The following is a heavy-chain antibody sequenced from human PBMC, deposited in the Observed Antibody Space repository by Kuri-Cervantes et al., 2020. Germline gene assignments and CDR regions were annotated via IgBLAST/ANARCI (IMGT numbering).Heavy chain of an antibody. J-gene: IGHJ6*02. D-gene: IGHD2-15*01. CDR3: ARRPVDCSGGSCYSYYYYGMDV. CDR1: GFTFSSYA. Sequence: GESLKISCVASGFTFSSYAMHWVRRAPGKGLEWVAVISYDGSNKYYADSVKGRFTISRDNAKNSLYLQMNSLRAEDTAVYYRARRPVDCSGGSCYSYYYYGMDVWGQGTTVTVSS. V-gene: IGHV3-30-3*01. CDR2: ISYDGSNK.